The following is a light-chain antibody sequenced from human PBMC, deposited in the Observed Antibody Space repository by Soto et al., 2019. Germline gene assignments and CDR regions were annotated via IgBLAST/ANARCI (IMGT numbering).Light chain of an antibody. CDR3: TSYTTRTPLV. J-gene: IGLJ2*01. V-gene: IGLV2-14*01. Sequence: QSALSQPASLSGSPGQSITISCTGTSNDVGGYNYVSWYQQHPGKAPKLIIYDVSDRPSGVSDRFSGSKSGNTASLTISGLQAEDEADYYCTSYTTRTPLVLGGGTKLTVL. CDR1: SNDVGGYNY. CDR2: DVS.